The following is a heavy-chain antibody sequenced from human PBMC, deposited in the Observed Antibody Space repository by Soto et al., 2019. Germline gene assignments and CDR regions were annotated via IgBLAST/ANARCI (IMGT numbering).Heavy chain of an antibody. J-gene: IGHJ4*02. D-gene: IGHD2-15*01. V-gene: IGHV1-18*01. CDR1: GYTFTRSG. CDR2: ISTYNGDT. CDR3: TRAPSDVVESSPSGY. Sequence: ASVKVSCKASGYTFTRSGISWVRQAPGQGLEWMGWISTYNGDTNYAQTFQGRFTISRDNAKNSLYLQMNSLRAEDTAVYYCTRAPSDVVESSPSGYWGQGTLVTVPQ.